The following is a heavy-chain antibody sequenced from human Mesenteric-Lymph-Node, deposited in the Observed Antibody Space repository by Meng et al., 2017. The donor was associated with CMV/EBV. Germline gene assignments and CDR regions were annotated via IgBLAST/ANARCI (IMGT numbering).Heavy chain of an antibody. CDR1: ISSSSYY. J-gene: IGHJ1*01. Sequence: ISSSSYYWGWIRQPPRKGLEWIGSIYYRGSTYYNPSLKSRVTMSVDTSKNQFSLKLSSVTAADTAVYYCARLESDFWSGRAEYFQHWGQGTLVTVSS. CDR3: ARLESDFWSGRAEYFQH. V-gene: IGHV4-39*01. CDR2: IYYRGST. D-gene: IGHD3-3*01.